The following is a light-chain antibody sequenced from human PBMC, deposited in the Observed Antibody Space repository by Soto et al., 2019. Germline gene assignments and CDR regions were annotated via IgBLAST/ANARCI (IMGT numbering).Light chain of an antibody. CDR3: GTWDNSLSAGV. Sequence: QSALTQPPSVSAAPGQKVTISCSGSSSNIGNNYVTWYQQLPGTAPKLLIYENNKRPSGIPDRFSGSKSGTSATLGITGLQTGDEADYYCGTWDNSLSAGVFGTGTKVTVL. V-gene: IGLV1-51*02. J-gene: IGLJ1*01. CDR2: ENN. CDR1: SSNIGNNY.